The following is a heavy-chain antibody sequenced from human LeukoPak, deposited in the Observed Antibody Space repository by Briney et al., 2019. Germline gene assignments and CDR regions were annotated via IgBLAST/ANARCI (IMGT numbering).Heavy chain of an antibody. J-gene: IGHJ4*02. CDR3: AKVTYYDILTGYYPADY. CDR1: GYTFTSYD. Sequence: GASVKVSCKASGYTFTSYDINWVRQATGQGLEWMGWMNPNSGNTGYAQKFQGRVTMTRNNSISTAYMELSSLRSEDTAVYYCAKVTYYDILTGYYPADYWGQGTLVTVSS. CDR2: MNPNSGNT. V-gene: IGHV1-8*01. D-gene: IGHD3-9*01.